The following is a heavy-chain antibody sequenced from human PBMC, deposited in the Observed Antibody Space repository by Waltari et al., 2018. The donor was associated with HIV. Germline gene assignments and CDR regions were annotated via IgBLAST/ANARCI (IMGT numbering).Heavy chain of an antibody. Sequence: LVESGGGSVQPGKSLKLSCAASGFSFSGYWMHWVRQSPGKGLVWVSRINSDGIATNYAGSVQGRFSISRDNRNSVLYLYMNKLRVDDTAVYYCTKEGYAYDFWSGSNSYYGLDVWGQGTTVTVSS. J-gene: IGHJ6*02. CDR2: INSDGIAT. CDR1: GFSFSGYW. D-gene: IGHD3-3*01. V-gene: IGHV3-74*02. CDR3: TKEGYAYDFWSGSNSYYGLDV.